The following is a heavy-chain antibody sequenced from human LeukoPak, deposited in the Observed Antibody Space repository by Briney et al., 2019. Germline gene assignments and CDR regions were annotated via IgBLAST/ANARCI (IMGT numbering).Heavy chain of an antibody. V-gene: IGHV1-2*06. D-gene: IGHD3-22*01. CDR3: ARGTMIVVVRDWFDP. CDR2: INPNSGGT. J-gene: IGHJ5*02. Sequence: GASVKVSCKASGYTFTSYGISWVRQAPGQGLEWMGRINPNSGGTNYAQKFQGRVTMTRDTSISTAYMELSRLRSDDTAVYYCARGTMIVVVRDWFDPWGQGTLVTVSS. CDR1: GYTFTSYG.